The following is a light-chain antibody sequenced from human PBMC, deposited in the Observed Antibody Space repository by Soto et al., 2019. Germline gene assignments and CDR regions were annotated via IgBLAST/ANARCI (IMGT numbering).Light chain of an antibody. Sequence: DIQMTQSPSSVSASIGDRVTITCRASQIIGSWLAWYQQKPGKAPTLLIYAASSLQSGVPSRFSGRGSGTDFTLTITSLQAEDSATYYCQQANSFPFTFGPGTKVDIK. J-gene: IGKJ3*01. CDR1: QIIGSW. CDR3: QQANSFPFT. V-gene: IGKV1-12*02. CDR2: AAS.